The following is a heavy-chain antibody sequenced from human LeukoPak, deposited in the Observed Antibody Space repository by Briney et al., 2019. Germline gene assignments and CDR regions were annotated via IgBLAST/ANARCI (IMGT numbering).Heavy chain of an antibody. Sequence: SETLSLSYTVSGGSISSYYWSWIRQPPGKGLEWIGYIYYSGSTNYNPSLKSRVTISVDTSKNQFSLKLSSVTAADTAVYYCARSTYCSGGSCSHNWFDPWGQGTLVTVSS. V-gene: IGHV4-59*12. D-gene: IGHD2-15*01. CDR1: GGSISSYY. J-gene: IGHJ5*02. CDR3: ARSTYCSGGSCSHNWFDP. CDR2: IYYSGST.